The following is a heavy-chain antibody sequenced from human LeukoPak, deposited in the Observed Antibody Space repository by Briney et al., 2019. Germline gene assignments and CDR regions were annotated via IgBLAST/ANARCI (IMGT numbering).Heavy chain of an antibody. Sequence: GGSLRLSCAASGFTFSDYYMSWIRQAPGKGLEWVSYISSSGSTIYYADSVKGRFTISRDNAKNSLYLQMNSLRAEDTAVYYCAKGITSQNIVIGYFDYWGQGTLVTVSS. CDR3: AKGITSQNIVIGYFDY. V-gene: IGHV3-11*04. CDR2: ISSSGSTI. D-gene: IGHD2/OR15-2a*01. CDR1: GFTFSDYY. J-gene: IGHJ4*02.